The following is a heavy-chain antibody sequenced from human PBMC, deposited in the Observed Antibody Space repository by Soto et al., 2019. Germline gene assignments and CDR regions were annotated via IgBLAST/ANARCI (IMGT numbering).Heavy chain of an antibody. Sequence: GGSLRLSCAASGFTFSSYGMHWVRQAPGKGLEWVAVIWYDGSNKYYADSVKGRFTISRDNSKNTLYLQMNSLRAEDTAVYYCAREYPIAVAGSSPFDYWGQGTLVTVSS. CDR1: GFTFSSYG. CDR2: IWYDGSNK. CDR3: AREYPIAVAGSSPFDY. V-gene: IGHV3-33*01. D-gene: IGHD6-19*01. J-gene: IGHJ4*02.